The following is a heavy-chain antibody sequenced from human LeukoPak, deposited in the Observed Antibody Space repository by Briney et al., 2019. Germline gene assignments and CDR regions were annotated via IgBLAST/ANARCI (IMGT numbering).Heavy chain of an antibody. J-gene: IGHJ6*02. CDR2: IYHTGNA. CDR1: GVSINSAYHY. CDR3: ASNRARQIRGAKFPPGYYGMDV. V-gene: IGHV4-30-2*01. D-gene: IGHD3-10*01. Sequence: SQTLSLTCNVSGVSINSAYHYWSWIRQPPGKGLEWIGYIYHTGNAYYNPSLKSRVTISLDRSKNQFSLNLTSVTAADTAVYYCASNRARQIRGAKFPPGYYGMDVWGQGTTVTVSS.